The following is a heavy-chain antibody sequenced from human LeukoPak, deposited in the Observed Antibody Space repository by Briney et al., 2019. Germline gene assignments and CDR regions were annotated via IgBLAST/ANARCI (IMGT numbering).Heavy chain of an antibody. D-gene: IGHD2-2*02. J-gene: IGHJ3*02. Sequence: SETLSLTCTVSGGSLSSYYWSWIRQPPGKGLEWIGYIYYSGSTNYNPSLKSRVTISVDTSKNQFSLKLSSVTAADTAAYYCARVKGCSSTSCYIRGDNDAFDIWGQGTMVTVSS. CDR1: GGSLSSYY. V-gene: IGHV4-59*01. CDR3: ARVKGCSSTSCYIRGDNDAFDI. CDR2: IYYSGST.